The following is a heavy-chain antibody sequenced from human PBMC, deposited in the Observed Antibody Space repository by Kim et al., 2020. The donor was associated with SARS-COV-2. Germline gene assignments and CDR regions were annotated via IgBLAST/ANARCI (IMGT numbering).Heavy chain of an antibody. D-gene: IGHD5-18*01. Sequence: TPYAPSVKGGITVSRNDSKDSLLLQMNSLKSEDTAVYFCARDTAAGMDVWGQGTTFTVSS. CDR2: T. V-gene: IGHV3-72*01. CDR3: ARDTAAGMDV. J-gene: IGHJ6*02.